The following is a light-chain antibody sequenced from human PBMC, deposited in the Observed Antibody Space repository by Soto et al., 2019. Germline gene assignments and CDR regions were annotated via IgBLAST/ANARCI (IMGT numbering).Light chain of an antibody. J-gene: IGLJ2*01. CDR1: SSNIGALYD. CDR3: QSYDNSLSGHVV. Sequence: QSVLTQPHSVSGAPGQRVTISCTGSSSNIGALYDVNWYQQLPGTAPKLLIYDNNNRPSGVPDRFSGSKSGTSASLAITGLQAEDEADYYCQSYDNSLSGHVVFGGGTKVTVL. CDR2: DNN. V-gene: IGLV1-40*01.